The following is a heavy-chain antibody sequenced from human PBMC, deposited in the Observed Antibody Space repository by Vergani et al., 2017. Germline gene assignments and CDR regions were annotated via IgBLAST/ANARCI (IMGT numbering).Heavy chain of an antibody. V-gene: IGHV3-7*01. CDR2: IKQDGSEK. CDR3: ARDGVRGPPYYYYGMDV. J-gene: IGHJ6*02. D-gene: IGHD3-10*01. Sequence: EVHLLESGGGLVQPGGSLRLSCAASGFTFSSYWMSWVRQAPGKGLEWVANIKQDGSEKYYVDSVKGRFTISRDNAKNSLYLQMNSLRAEDTAVYYCARDGVRGPPYYYYGMDVWGQGTTVTVSS. CDR1: GFTFSSYW.